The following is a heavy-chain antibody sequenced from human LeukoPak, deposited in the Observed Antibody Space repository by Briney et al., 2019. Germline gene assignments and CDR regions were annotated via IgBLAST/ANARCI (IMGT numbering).Heavy chain of an antibody. V-gene: IGHV3-23*01. D-gene: IGHD3-22*01. CDR2: VSNSGDYT. Sequence: GGSLRLSCAASGFSFSSYRMNWVRQAPGKGLEWVSSVSNSGDYTHYAGSVKGRFTISRDNSKNTLYLQTNSLRAEDTAVYYCAKDPTDFDSSGQTYFDYWGQGTLVTVSS. J-gene: IGHJ4*02. CDR1: GFSFSSYR. CDR3: AKDPTDFDSSGQTYFDY.